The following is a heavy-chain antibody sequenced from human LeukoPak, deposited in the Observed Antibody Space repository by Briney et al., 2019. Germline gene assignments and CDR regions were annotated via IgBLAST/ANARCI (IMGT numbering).Heavy chain of an antibody. D-gene: IGHD2-15*01. CDR1: GGSISSSSFF. CDR2: IYYSGST. V-gene: IGHV4-39*01. J-gene: IGHJ4*02. CDR3: ARQYCTSGSCPDYFDY. Sequence: SETLSLTCTVSGGSISSSSFFWAWIRQPPGKGLEWIGIIYYSGSTYYNPSLKSRVTISVDTSRNQFSLRLSSVTAADTAVYYCARQYCTSGSCPDYFDYWGQGTLVTVSS.